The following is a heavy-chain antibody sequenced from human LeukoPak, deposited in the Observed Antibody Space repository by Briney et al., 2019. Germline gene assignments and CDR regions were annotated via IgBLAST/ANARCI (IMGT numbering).Heavy chain of an antibody. D-gene: IGHD3-10*01. CDR1: GFTFSSYA. Sequence: GGSLRLSCAASGFTFSSYAMSWVRQAPGKGLEWVSAISGSGGSTYYADSVKGRFTISRDNSKNTLYLQMNSLRAEDTAVYYCAKVPLGGVRGAIDYWGQGTLVTVSS. CDR3: AKVPLGGVRGAIDY. CDR2: ISGSGGST. V-gene: IGHV3-23*01. J-gene: IGHJ4*02.